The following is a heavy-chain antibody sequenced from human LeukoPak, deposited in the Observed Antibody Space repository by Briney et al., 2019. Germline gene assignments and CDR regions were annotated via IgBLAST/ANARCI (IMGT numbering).Heavy chain of an antibody. CDR2: IYYSGST. CDR1: GGSMSSYY. CDR3: ARHSGDYNWFDR. J-gene: IGHJ5*02. D-gene: IGHD1-26*01. Sequence: PSETLSLTCAVSGGSMSSYYWSWIRQPPGKGLEWIGYIYYSGSTNYNPSLKSRVTMSVDTSKNQFSLKLNSVTAADTAVHYCARHSGDYNWFDRWGQGTLVAVSS. V-gene: IGHV4-59*08.